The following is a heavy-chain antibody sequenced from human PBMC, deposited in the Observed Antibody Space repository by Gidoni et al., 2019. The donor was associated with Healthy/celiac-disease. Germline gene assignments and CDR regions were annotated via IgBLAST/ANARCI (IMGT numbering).Heavy chain of an antibody. CDR2: SSSSSSYI. V-gene: IGHV3-21*01. Sequence: EVQLVESGGGLVKPGGSLRLSCAAYGFTFSSDSMNWVRQAPGKGLEWVSSSSSSSSYIYYADSVKGRFTISRDNAKNSLYLQMNSLRAEDTAVYYCAIDPPVRYSSSPHFDYWGQGTLVTVSS. CDR3: AIDPPVRYSSSPHFDY. CDR1: GFTFSSDS. J-gene: IGHJ4*02. D-gene: IGHD6-13*01.